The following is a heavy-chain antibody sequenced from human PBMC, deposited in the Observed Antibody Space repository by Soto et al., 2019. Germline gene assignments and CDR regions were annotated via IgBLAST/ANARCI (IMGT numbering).Heavy chain of an antibody. J-gene: IGHJ4*02. D-gene: IGHD3-3*01. V-gene: IGHV4-30-2*01. CDR3: ARGDDFWSGSPPYFDY. CDR2: IYHSGST. Sequence: QLQLQESGSGLVKPSQTLSLTCAVSGGSISSGGYSWSWIRQPPGKGLEWIGYIYHSGSTYYNPPIKSRVTRSVDRPKNQFSLKLSSVTAADTAVYYCARGDDFWSGSPPYFDYWGQGTLVTVSS. CDR1: GGSISSGGYS.